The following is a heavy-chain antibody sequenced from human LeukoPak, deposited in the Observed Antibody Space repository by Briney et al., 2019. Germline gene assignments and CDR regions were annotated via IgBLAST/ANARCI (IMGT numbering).Heavy chain of an antibody. V-gene: IGHV1-69*01. CDR2: IIPIFGTA. CDR3: ARGNLERTYYDILTGTYGMDV. CDR1: GGTFSSYA. D-gene: IGHD3-9*01. Sequence: SPKISCKASGGTFSSYAISWVRHAPGQGLEWMGGIIPIFGTANYAQKFQGRVTITADESTSTAYMELSSLRSEDTAVYYCARGNLERTYYDILTGTYGMDVWGKGTTVTVSS. J-gene: IGHJ6*04.